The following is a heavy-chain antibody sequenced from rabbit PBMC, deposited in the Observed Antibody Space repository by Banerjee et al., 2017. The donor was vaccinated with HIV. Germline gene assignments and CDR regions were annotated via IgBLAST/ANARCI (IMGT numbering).Heavy chain of an antibody. CDR2: INTGSSGST. J-gene: IGHJ4*01. Sequence: QEQLVESGGGLVQPEGSLTLTCTASGFSFSNTYYMCWVRQAPGKGLEWIGCINTGSSGSTYYASWAKGRFTISKTSSTTVTLQMTSLTAADTATYFCARDYVGGSSYAFNLWGQGTLVTVS. V-gene: IGHV1S45*01. CDR1: GFSFSNTYY. D-gene: IGHD8-1*01. CDR3: ARDYVGGSSYAFNL.